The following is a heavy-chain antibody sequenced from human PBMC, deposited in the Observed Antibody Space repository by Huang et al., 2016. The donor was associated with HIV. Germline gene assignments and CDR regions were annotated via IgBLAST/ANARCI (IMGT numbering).Heavy chain of an antibody. D-gene: IGHD6-6*01. CDR1: GGTFSTYA. V-gene: IGHV1-69*01. Sequence: QVQLVQSGAEVKKPGSSVKVSCKASGGTFSTYAISWVRQAPGQGLEWMGGFIPILGTANYAQKFQGTVTITADELTSTAYMELSSLRSEDTALYYCARGRTRSSLYDSYYGLDVWGQGTTVTVSS. CDR3: ARGRTRSSLYDSYYGLDV. CDR2: FIPILGTA. J-gene: IGHJ6*02.